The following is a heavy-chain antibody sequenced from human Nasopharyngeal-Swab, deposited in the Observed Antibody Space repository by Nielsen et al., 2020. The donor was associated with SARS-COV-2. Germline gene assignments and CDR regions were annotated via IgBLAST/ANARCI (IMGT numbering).Heavy chain of an antibody. Sequence: GGSLRLSCAASGFTFDDYTMHWVRQAPGKGLEWVSLISWDGGSTYYADSVKGRFTISRDNSKNTLYLQMNSLRAEDTAVYYCARDLEGYYDTPAYWGQGTMVTVSS. CDR1: GFTFDDYT. V-gene: IGHV3-43*01. J-gene: IGHJ3*01. CDR2: ISWDGGST. CDR3: ARDLEGYYDTPAY. D-gene: IGHD3-22*01.